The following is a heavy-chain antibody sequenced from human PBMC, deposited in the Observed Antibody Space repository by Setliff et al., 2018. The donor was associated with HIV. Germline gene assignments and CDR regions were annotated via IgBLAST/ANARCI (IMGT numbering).Heavy chain of an antibody. CDR2: INFSGDT. J-gene: IGHJ6*03. Sequence: SETLSLTCTVSGGSIGSTTYWGWIRQSPGAGLEWIGNINFSGDTYNNPSLKGRVTISLDAARKRFSLTIRSLTAADTAVYFCARGQFVSPGRPRHYMDVWGKGTSVTVSS. CDR3: ARGQFVSPGRPRHYMDV. CDR1: GGSIGSTTY. V-gene: IGHV4-39*07. D-gene: IGHD6-6*01.